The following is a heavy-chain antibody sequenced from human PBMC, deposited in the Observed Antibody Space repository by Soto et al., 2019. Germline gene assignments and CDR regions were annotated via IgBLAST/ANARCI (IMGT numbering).Heavy chain of an antibody. Sequence: GGSLRLSCAASGFIFNKYGMHWVRQASGKGLEWVGRIRSKANSYATAYDASVKGRFTISRDDSKNTAYLQMNSLKTEDTAVYYCTRRVEEVVPAAQKGLFDYWGQGT. CDR2: IRSKANSYAT. D-gene: IGHD2-2*01. V-gene: IGHV3-73*01. J-gene: IGHJ4*02. CDR3: TRRVEEVVPAAQKGLFDY. CDR1: GFIFNKYG.